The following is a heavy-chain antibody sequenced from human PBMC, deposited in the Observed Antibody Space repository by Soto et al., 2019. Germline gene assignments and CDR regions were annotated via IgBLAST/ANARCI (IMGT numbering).Heavy chain of an antibody. CDR1: GDSVSSNSAA. D-gene: IGHD6-6*01. J-gene: IGHJ5*02. CDR3: ARDWVESIAASPGENWFDP. Sequence: PSQTLSLTCAISGDSVSSNSAAWNWIRQSPSRGLEWLGRTYYRSKWYNDYAVSVKSRITINPDTSKNQFSLQLNSVTPEDTAVYYCARDWVESIAASPGENWFDPWGQGTLVTVSS. CDR2: TYYRSKWYN. V-gene: IGHV6-1*01.